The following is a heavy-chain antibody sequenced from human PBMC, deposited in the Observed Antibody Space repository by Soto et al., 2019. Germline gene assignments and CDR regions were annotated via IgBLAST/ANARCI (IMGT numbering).Heavy chain of an antibody. CDR1: GFSLTTSGVG. V-gene: IGHV2-5*02. J-gene: IGHJ4*02. D-gene: IGHD3-10*01. Sequence: QITLKESGPTLVRPTQTLTLTCTFSGFSLTTSGVGVGWIRQPPGKALEWLAVIYWDDDKRYSSSLKSRLTTTTDTSKNQVVLTMTNIDPVDTATYYCAHHPYYGLGSYSFDYWGQGTLVTVSS. CDR2: IYWDDDK. CDR3: AHHPYYGLGSYSFDY.